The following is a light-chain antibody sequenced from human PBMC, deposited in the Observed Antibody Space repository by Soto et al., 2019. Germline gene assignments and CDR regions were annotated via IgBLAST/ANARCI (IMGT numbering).Light chain of an antibody. CDR1: QSLSTW. Sequence: DIQMTQSPSTLSASVGDRVTITCRASQSLSTWLAWYQLKPGKAPKLVIYDATILESGAPSRFSGSGAGTEFHLTISGLQPDDLATYYCQHYDQYPGTCGQGTKVEVK. V-gene: IGKV1-5*01. J-gene: IGKJ1*01. CDR2: DAT. CDR3: QHYDQYPGT.